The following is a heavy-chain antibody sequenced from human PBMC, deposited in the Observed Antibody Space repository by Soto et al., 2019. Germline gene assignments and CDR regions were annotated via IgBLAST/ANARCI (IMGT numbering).Heavy chain of an antibody. J-gene: IGHJ3*02. Sequence: GGSLRLSCAASGFIFSSYGMNWVRQAPGKGLEWVAVISFDGKIKYYADSVKGRFTISRDNSKNTLYLQINSLRAEDTAVYYCDPLASPPGFDIWGQGTMVTVSS. CDR2: ISFDGKIK. CDR3: DPLASPPGFDI. CDR1: GFIFSSYG. V-gene: IGHV3-30*03. D-gene: IGHD3-3*02.